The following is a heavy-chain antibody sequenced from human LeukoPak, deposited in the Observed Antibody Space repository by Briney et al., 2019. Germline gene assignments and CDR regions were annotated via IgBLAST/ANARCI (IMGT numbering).Heavy chain of an antibody. CDR1: LDSTTSNF. D-gene: IGHD1-14*01. J-gene: IGHJ4*02. Sequence: PSETLSLTCTVSLDSTTSNFWSWVRQPPGKGLEWIGEIHRSGSPNYNPSLQSRVTISIDRSRNQIALELSSVTAAHTAVYYCAREILGGFNPGAYWGQGTLVTVSS. CDR3: AREILGGFNPGAY. V-gene: IGHV4-4*02. CDR2: IHRSGSP.